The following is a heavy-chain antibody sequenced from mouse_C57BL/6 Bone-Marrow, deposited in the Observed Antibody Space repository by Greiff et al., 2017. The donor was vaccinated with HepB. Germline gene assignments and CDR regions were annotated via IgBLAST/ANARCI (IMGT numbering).Heavy chain of an antibody. V-gene: IGHV1-15*01. CDR2: IDPETGGT. CDR3: TRQNFDV. J-gene: IGHJ1*03. Sequence: VKLMDSGAELVRPGASVTLSCKASGYTFTDYEMHWVKQTPVHGLEWIGAIDPETGGTAYNQKFKGKAILTADKSSSTAYMELRSLTSEDSAVYYCTRQNFDVWGTGTTVTVSS. CDR1: GYTFTDYE.